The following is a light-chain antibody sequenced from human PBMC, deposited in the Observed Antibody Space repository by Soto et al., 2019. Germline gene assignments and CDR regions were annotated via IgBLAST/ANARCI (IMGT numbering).Light chain of an antibody. CDR2: EVS. CDR1: SGDVGGYNY. J-gene: IGLJ1*01. CDR3: SSYAGSNNYV. Sequence: QSALTQPPSASGSPGQSVTISCTATSGDVGGYNYVSWYQQHPGKAPNLMIYEVSKRPSGVPDRFSGSKSGNTASLTVSGLQAEDEADYYCSSYAGSNNYVFGIGTKLTVL. V-gene: IGLV2-8*01.